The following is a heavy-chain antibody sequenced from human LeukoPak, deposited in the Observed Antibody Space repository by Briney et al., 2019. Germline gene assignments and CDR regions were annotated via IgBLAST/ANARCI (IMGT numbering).Heavy chain of an antibody. Sequence: GGSLRLSCAASGFTFSSYSMNWVRQAPGKGLEWVSSISSSSSYIYYADSVKGRFTISRDNAKNSLYLQMNSLRAEDTAFYYCANDEGDCSSSSCPFDSWGQGTLVTVSS. CDR3: ANDEGDCSSSSCPFDS. J-gene: IGHJ4*02. CDR2: ISSSSSYI. D-gene: IGHD2-2*01. V-gene: IGHV3-21*04. CDR1: GFTFSSYS.